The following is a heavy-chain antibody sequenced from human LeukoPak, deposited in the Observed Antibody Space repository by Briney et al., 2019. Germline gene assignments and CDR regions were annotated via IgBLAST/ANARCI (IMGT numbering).Heavy chain of an antibody. D-gene: IGHD2-15*01. CDR3: ARDLAMVVALDYYYYYMDV. CDR2: IIPIFGTA. V-gene: IGHV1-69*05. J-gene: IGHJ6*03. CDR1: GGTFSSYA. Sequence: SVKVSCKASGGTFSSYAISWVRQAPGQGLEWMGRIIPIFGTANYAQKFQGRVTITTDESTSTAYMELSSLRSEDTAVYYCARDLAMVVALDYYYYYMDVWGKGTTVTVSS.